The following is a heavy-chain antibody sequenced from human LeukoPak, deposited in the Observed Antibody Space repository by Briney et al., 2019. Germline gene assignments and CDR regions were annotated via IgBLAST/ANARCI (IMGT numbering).Heavy chain of an antibody. CDR2: INTNSGIP. V-gene: IGHV7-4-1*02. D-gene: IGHD6-19*01. Sequence: ASVKVSCKASGYTFTNYAMNWVRQAPGQGLEWMGWINTNSGIPMYAQGFTGRLVFSLDTSVSTAYLQISSLKAEDTAIYYCARGPAYSSGWPHYWGQGTLVTVSS. CDR1: GYTFTNYA. CDR3: ARGPAYSSGWPHY. J-gene: IGHJ4*02.